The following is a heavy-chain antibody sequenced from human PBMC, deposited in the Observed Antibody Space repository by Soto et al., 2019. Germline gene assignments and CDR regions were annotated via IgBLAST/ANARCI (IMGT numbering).Heavy chain of an antibody. CDR1: GYTFTKYD. V-gene: IGHV1-8*01. CDR3: ARSDGHTFNWLDS. D-gene: IGHD2-2*02. CDR2: MNPTSGNT. Sequence: VQLVQSGAEVKTPGASVKVSCKASGYTFTKYDMNWVRQAPGQGLEWMGWMNPTSGNTGYAQKFQGRLTMTWDTAIGIADMELSSLRNEDTAVYYCARSDGHTFNWLDSWGQGTLVTVSA. J-gene: IGHJ5*01.